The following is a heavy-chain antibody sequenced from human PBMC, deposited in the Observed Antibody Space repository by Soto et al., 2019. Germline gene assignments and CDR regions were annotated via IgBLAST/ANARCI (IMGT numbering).Heavy chain of an antibody. D-gene: IGHD6-13*01. CDR1: GFSFSSFA. CDR2: VIYSGGTT. J-gene: IGHJ3*02. V-gene: IGHV3-23*01. Sequence: GESLKISCAASGFSFSSFAMSWARQAPGKGLEWVSAVIYSGGTTYYVDSVKGRFTISRDNSRNTLYLQMEGLRAEDTALYYCAKIAAAGLDAFDIWGQGTMVTVS. CDR3: AKIAAAGLDAFDI.